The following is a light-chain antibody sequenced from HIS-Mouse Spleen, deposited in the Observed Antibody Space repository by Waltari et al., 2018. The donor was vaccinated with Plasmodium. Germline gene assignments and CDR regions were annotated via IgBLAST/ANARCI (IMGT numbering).Light chain of an antibody. J-gene: IGKJ1*01. V-gene: IGKV1-8*01. CDR2: AAS. Sequence: AIRMTQSPSSLPASTGDRVTITCRASQDISSYLAWYQQKPGKAPKLLIYAASTLQSGVPSRFSGSGSGTDFTLTISCLQSEDFATYYCQQYYSYPRTFGQGTKVEIK. CDR1: QDISSY. CDR3: QQYYSYPRT.